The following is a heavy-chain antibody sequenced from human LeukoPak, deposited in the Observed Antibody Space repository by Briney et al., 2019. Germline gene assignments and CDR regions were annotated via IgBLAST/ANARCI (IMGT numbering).Heavy chain of an antibody. CDR1: GFTFSSYA. D-gene: IGHD3-10*01. CDR3: ARVGGYGSGPYAFDI. Sequence: GGSLRLSCAASGFTFSSYAMHWVRQAPGKGLEWVSSISSSSSYIYYADSVKGRFTISRDNAKNSLYLQMNSLRAEDTAVYYCARVGGYGSGPYAFDIWGQGTMVTVSS. V-gene: IGHV3-21*01. CDR2: ISSSSSYI. J-gene: IGHJ3*02.